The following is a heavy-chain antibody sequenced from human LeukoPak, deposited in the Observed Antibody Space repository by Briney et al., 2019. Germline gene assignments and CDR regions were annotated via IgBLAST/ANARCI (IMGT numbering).Heavy chain of an antibody. CDR1: GYTFTTYA. Sequence: ASVKVSCKASGYTFTTYAMNWVRQAPGQGLEWMGWINTNTENPTYAQGFTGRFVFSLDTSVSTAYLQISSLKAEDTAVYYCARDRSIAVAGSFDYWGQGTLVTVSS. J-gene: IGHJ4*02. CDR2: INTNTENP. V-gene: IGHV7-4-1*02. CDR3: ARDRSIAVAGSFDY. D-gene: IGHD6-19*01.